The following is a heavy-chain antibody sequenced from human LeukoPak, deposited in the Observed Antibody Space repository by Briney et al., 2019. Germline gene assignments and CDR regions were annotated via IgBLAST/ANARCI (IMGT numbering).Heavy chain of an antibody. CDR3: ARDTRWSSSWKGDAFDI. CDR2: ISSSSSYI. Sequence: GGSLRLSCAASGFTFSSYAMSWVRQAPGKGLEWVSSISSSSSYIYYADSVKGRFTISRDNTKNSLYLQMNSLRAEDTAVYYCARDTRWSSSWKGDAFDIWGQGTMVTVSS. V-gene: IGHV3-21*01. J-gene: IGHJ3*02. CDR1: GFTFSSYA. D-gene: IGHD6-13*01.